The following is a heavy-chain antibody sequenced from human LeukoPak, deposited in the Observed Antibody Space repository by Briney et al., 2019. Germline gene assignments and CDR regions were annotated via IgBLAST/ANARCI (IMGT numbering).Heavy chain of an antibody. CDR2: SSPYSGNT. CDR3: ARADPTNSGDEYFDY. Sequence: GASVKVSCKASGYTFTTYGISWVRQAPGQRLEWIGWSSPYSGNTDYAQKFQGRVTMTTDASTTTAYMELRSLISDDTAMYYCARADPTNSGDEYFDYWGQGTLITVSS. V-gene: IGHV1-18*01. CDR1: GYTFTTYG. J-gene: IGHJ4*02. D-gene: IGHD6-25*01.